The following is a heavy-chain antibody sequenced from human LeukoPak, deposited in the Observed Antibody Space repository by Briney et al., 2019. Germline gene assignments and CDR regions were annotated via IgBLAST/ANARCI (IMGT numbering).Heavy chain of an antibody. CDR1: GGSISNYY. CDR2: IHYSGST. J-gene: IGHJ3*02. Sequence: SETLSLTCTVSGGSISNYYWSWIRQPPGKGLEWIGYIHYSGSTYYNPSLKSRVTISVDTSRNQFSLKLSSVTAADTAVYYCARKGSGYYYDAFDIWGQGTMVTVSS. V-gene: IGHV4-59*08. CDR3: ARKGSGYYYDAFDI. D-gene: IGHD3-22*01.